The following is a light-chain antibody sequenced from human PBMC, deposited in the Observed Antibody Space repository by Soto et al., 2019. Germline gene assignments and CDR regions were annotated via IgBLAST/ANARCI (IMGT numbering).Light chain of an antibody. J-gene: IGKJ2*01. CDR1: QSVDNIY. Sequence: EIVLTQSPGTLSLSPGERATLSCRASQSVDNIYLAGYQHKPGQAPRLLIYGASSRVTGVPDRFSGSGSGTDFTLTISRLEPEDFAVYYCQQYGSSRTFGQGTKVEIK. V-gene: IGKV3-20*01. CDR3: QQYGSSRT. CDR2: GAS.